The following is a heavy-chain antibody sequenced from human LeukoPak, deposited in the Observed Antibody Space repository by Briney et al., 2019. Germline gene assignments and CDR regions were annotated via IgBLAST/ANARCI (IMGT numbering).Heavy chain of an antibody. J-gene: IGHJ4*02. CDR2: IAYDESRA. CDR1: GFTFGSYG. V-gene: IGHV3-33*01. CDR3: TRYNNDHFDY. Sequence: GGSLRLSCAGSGFTFGSYGMHWFRQTPGKGLEWVAVIAYDESRAFYADSVKGRFTISRDNSKNTMSVQMDDLRAEDTAVYYCTRYNNDHFDYWGQGTLVTVSS. D-gene: IGHD1-14*01.